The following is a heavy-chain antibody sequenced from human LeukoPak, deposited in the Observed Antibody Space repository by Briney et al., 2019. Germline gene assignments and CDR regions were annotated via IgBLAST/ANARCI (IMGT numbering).Heavy chain of an antibody. D-gene: IGHD3-22*01. J-gene: IGHJ4*02. CDR2: IYSGGNT. CDR3: ACVPYYDSSLDC. CDR1: GFTVSSNY. V-gene: IGHV3-66*01. Sequence: GGSLRLSCAASGFTVSSNYMSWVRQAPGKGLEWVSVIYSGGNTYYADSVKGRFTISRDNSKNTLYLQMNSLRAEDTAVYYCACVPYYDSSLDCWGQGTLVTVSS.